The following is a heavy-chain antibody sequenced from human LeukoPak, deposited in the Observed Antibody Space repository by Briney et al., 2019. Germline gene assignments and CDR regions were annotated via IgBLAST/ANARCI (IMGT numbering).Heavy chain of an antibody. CDR2: ISYDGSNK. Sequence: GGSLRLSCAASGFTFSSYGMHWVRQAPGKGLEWVAVISYDGSNKYYADSVKGRFTISRDNSKNTLYLQMNSLRAEDTAVYYCAKDMLGTVSDYFDDWGQGTLVTVSS. J-gene: IGHJ4*02. V-gene: IGHV3-30*18. CDR1: GFTFSSYG. CDR3: AKDMLGTVSDYFDD. D-gene: IGHD1-7*01.